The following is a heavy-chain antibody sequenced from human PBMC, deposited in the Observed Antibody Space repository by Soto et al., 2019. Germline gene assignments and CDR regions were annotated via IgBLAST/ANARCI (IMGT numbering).Heavy chain of an antibody. D-gene: IGHD6-13*01. Sequence: QVQLVQSGAEVKKPGASVKVSCRTSGFTFTNHGFTWVRQAPGQGLEWMGWISGNDGNTKYARNFQGRVTLTIDKSTTTVYMELTSLRSDDTAVYYCARRGESSTWYLDHWGQGTLVTVSS. V-gene: IGHV1-18*01. J-gene: IGHJ4*02. CDR1: GFTFTNHG. CDR3: ARRGESSTWYLDH. CDR2: ISGNDGNT.